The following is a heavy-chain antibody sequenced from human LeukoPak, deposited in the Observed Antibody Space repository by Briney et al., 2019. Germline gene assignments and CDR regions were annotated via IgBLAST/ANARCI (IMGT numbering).Heavy chain of an antibody. D-gene: IGHD6-13*01. V-gene: IGHV3-33*06. J-gene: IGHJ6*03. CDR1: GFTFSSYG. Sequence: GGSLRLSCAASGFTFSSYGMHWVRQAPGKGLEWVAVIWYDGSNKYYADSVKGRFTISRDNSKNTLYLQMNGLRAEDTAVYYCAKDGYSSSWYLYYYYMDVWGKGTTVTVSS. CDR3: AKDGYSSSWYLYYYYMDV. CDR2: IWYDGSNK.